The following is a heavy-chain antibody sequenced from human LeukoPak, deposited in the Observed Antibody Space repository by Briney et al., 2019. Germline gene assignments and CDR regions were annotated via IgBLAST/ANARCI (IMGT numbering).Heavy chain of an antibody. D-gene: IGHD2-15*01. CDR2: ISGVGDSA. V-gene: IGHV3-23*01. Sequence: GSLRLSCAASGFSFSNYAMSWVRQAPGKGLEWVSGISGVGDSAYYSESVKGRFTISRDNSKNTVDLQMNSLRAEDTAVYYCAKKECSGGGCYAGRYYYMDVWGQGTTVTVSS. CDR1: GFSFSNYA. CDR3: AKKECSGGGCYAGRYYYMDV. J-gene: IGHJ6*03.